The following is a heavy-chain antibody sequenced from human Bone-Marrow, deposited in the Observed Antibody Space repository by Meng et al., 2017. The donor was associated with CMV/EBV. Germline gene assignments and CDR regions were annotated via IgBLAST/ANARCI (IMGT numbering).Heavy chain of an antibody. CDR3: STIEVYSSGWTPFRY. J-gene: IGHJ4*02. V-gene: IGHV3-66*01. CDR1: EFTVNSKY. Sequence: RGGSGGGLVQPGGSLRFSCAASEFTVNSKYMSWIRQTPGKGLEWLSVIYSDGSTYYADSVKGRFIISRDNSRNTVYLQMNSLRVEDTGVYYCSTIEVYSSGWTPFRYWGQGTLVTVSS. D-gene: IGHD6-19*01. CDR2: IYSDGST.